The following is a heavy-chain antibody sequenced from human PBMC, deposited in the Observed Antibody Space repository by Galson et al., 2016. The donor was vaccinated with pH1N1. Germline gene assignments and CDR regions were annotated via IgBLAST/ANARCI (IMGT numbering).Heavy chain of an antibody. Sequence: LRLSCAASGFTFSSYGMHWVRQAPGKGLEWVAVISYDGSNKYYADSVKGRFTISRDNSKNTLYLQMNSLRAEDTAVYYCAKDYEWLATIASAYFGYWGQGTLVTVSS. CDR1: GFTFSSYG. CDR3: AKDYEWLATIASAYFGY. CDR2: ISYDGSNK. J-gene: IGHJ4*02. D-gene: IGHD6-19*01. V-gene: IGHV3-30*18.